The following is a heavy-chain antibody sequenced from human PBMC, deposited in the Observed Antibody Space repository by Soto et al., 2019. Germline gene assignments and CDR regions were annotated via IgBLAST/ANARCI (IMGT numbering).Heavy chain of an antibody. CDR1: GFTFSDYY. D-gene: IGHD6-19*01. Sequence: GGSLRLSCAASGFTFSDYYMSWIRQAPGKGLEWVSYISASGSTINSADSVEGRFTISRDNAKNSLYLQMKSLRAEDTAMYYCAAELAGTLYFHHWGQGTLVTVSS. CDR2: ISASGSTI. J-gene: IGHJ1*01. V-gene: IGHV3-11*01. CDR3: AAELAGTLYFHH.